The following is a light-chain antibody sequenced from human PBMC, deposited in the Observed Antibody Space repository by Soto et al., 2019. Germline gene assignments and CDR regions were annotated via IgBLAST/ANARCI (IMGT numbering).Light chain of an antibody. Sequence: QSVLTQPPSASGTPGQRVTISCSGSSSNIGDNAVNWYQRLPGAAPKLLIFTNSQRPSGVPDRFSGSKSGTSASLAISGLQSEDEADYYCATWDDSLNGYVFGTGTKVTVL. CDR1: SSNIGDNA. V-gene: IGLV1-44*01. CDR3: ATWDDSLNGYV. CDR2: TNS. J-gene: IGLJ1*01.